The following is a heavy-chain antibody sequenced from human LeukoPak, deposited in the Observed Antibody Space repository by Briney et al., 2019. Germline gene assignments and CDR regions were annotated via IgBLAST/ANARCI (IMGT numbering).Heavy chain of an antibody. D-gene: IGHD3-9*01. V-gene: IGHV3-30*02. J-gene: IGHJ4*02. Sequence: GGSLRLSCAASGFTFSSYGMHWVRQAPGKGLEWVAFIRYDGSNKYYADSVKGRFTISRDNSKNTLYLQMNSLRAEDTAVYYCAKGLYYDILTGYEYFDYWGQGTLVTVSS. CDR2: IRYDGSNK. CDR3: AKGLYYDILTGYEYFDY. CDR1: GFTFSSYG.